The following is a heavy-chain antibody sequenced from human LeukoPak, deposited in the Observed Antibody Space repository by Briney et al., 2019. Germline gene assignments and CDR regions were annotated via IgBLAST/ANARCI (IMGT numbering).Heavy chain of an antibody. CDR1: GFTFSDCY. Sequence: GGSLRLSCAASGFTFSDCYMSWIRQAPGKGLEWVSYISSSGSTIYYADSVKGRFTISRDNAKNSLYLQMNSLRAEDTAVYYCARGYSYGSGSYPFDWGQGTLVTVSS. D-gene: IGHD3-10*01. V-gene: IGHV3-11*04. J-gene: IGHJ4*02. CDR3: ARGYSYGSGSYPFD. CDR2: ISSSGSTI.